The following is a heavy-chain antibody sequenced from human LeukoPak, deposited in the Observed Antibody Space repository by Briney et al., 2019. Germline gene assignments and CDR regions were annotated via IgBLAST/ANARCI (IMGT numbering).Heavy chain of an antibody. CDR1: GGTFSSYA. CDR2: IIPIFGTA. J-gene: IGHJ5*02. Sequence: GASVKVSCKAPGGTFSSYAISWVRQAPGQGLEWMGGIIPIFGTANYAQKFQGRVTITADESTSTAYMELSSLRSEDTAVYYCASKRITIFGVVNNWFDPWGQGTLVTVSS. D-gene: IGHD3-3*01. CDR3: ASKRITIFGVVNNWFDP. V-gene: IGHV1-69*13.